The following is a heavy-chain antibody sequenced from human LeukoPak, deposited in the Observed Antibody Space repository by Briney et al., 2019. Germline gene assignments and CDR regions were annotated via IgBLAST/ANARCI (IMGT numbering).Heavy chain of an antibody. V-gene: IGHV4-59*01. CDR2: IYYSGST. J-gene: IGHJ4*02. CDR1: GGSISSYY. D-gene: IGHD4-11*01. Sequence: SETLSLTCTVSGGSISSYYWSWIRQPPGKGLEWIGYIYYSGSTDYNPSLKSRVTISVDTSKNQFSLKLSSVTAADTAVYYCAREGVTKYYFDYWGQGTLVTISS. CDR3: AREGVTKYYFDY.